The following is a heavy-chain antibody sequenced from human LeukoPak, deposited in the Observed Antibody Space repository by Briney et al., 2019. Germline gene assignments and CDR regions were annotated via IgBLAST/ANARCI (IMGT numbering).Heavy chain of an antibody. CDR1: GGSISSSNW. Sequence: SETLSLTCAVSGGSISSSNWWSWVRQPPGKGLEWIGEIYHSGSTNYNPSLKSRVTISVDKSKNQFSLKLSSVTAADTAVYYCARGSKYYYGSGSLNWFDPWGQGTLVTVSS. J-gene: IGHJ5*02. CDR2: IYHSGST. D-gene: IGHD3-10*01. V-gene: IGHV4-4*02. CDR3: ARGSKYYYGSGSLNWFDP.